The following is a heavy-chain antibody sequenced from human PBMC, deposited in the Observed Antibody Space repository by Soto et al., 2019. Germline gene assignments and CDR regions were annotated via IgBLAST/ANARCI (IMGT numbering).Heavy chain of an antibody. J-gene: IGHJ4*02. CDR3: ARLGFPGAIYFDS. V-gene: IGHV4-30-4*01. CDR2: IYYSGST. Sequence: PSETLSLPCAVSGGSMSSGDYYWSWIRQPPGKGLEWIGYIYYSGSTYYNPSLKSRVTISVDTSKNQFSLKLSSVTAADTAMYYCARLGFPGAIYFDSWGLGTLVTVSS. CDR1: GGSMSSGDYY.